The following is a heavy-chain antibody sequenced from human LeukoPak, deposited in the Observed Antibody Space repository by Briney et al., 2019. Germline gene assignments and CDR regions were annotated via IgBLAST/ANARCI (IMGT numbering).Heavy chain of an antibody. V-gene: IGHV5-51*01. CDR1: GYSFTTYW. CDR2: IYPGDSDT. D-gene: IGHD6-19*01. J-gene: IGHJ4*02. Sequence: GESLMISCWGSGYSFTTYWIGWVRQMPGESLEWMGIIYPGDSDTKYSPSFQGQVTISADKSINTAYLQWSSLKASDTAMYYCARHESYSSGWYSDFWGQGTLVTVSS. CDR3: ARHESYSSGWYSDF.